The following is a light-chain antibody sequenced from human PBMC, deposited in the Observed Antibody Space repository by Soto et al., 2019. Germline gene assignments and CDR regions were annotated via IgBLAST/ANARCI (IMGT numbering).Light chain of an antibody. CDR3: MQGLQTPYT. J-gene: IGKJ2*01. CDR2: LGY. CDR1: QSLLHSNGYNY. Sequence: DIVMTQSTLSLPFTPGEPASISCRSSQSLLHSNGYNYLDWYLQKPGQSPQLLIYLGYNRASGVPDRFSGSGSGAEFTLKISRVEAEDDGVYYCMQGLQTPYTVVQGNQLEIK. V-gene: IGKV2-28*01.